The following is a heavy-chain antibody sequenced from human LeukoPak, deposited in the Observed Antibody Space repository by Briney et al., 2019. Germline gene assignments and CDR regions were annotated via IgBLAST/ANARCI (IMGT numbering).Heavy chain of an antibody. Sequence: HPGGSLRLSCAASGFTVSSNYMSWVRQAPGKGLEWVSVFYTGGSTYYADSVKGRFTISRDNSKNTLYLQMNGLRAEDTAVYYCARSSIAADGPFDCWGQGTLVTVSS. CDR2: FYTGGST. D-gene: IGHD6-13*01. CDR1: GFTVSSNY. J-gene: IGHJ4*02. V-gene: IGHV3-53*01. CDR3: ARSSIAADGPFDC.